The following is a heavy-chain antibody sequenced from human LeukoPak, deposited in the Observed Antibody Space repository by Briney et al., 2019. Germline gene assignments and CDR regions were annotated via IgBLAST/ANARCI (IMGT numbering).Heavy chain of an antibody. Sequence: GGSLRLSCAASGFTFSSYGMHWVRQAPGKGLEWVSLISGDGGGTYCTDSVKGRFTISRDNSKNSLYLQMNSLTTEDTALYYCAKDLAVAGTPRDYWGQGTLVTVSS. V-gene: IGHV3-43*02. CDR2: ISGDGGGT. D-gene: IGHD6-19*01. CDR1: GFTFSSYG. CDR3: AKDLAVAGTPRDY. J-gene: IGHJ4*02.